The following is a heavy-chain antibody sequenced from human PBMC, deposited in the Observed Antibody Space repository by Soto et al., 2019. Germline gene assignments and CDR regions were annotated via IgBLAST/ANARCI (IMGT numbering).Heavy chain of an antibody. D-gene: IGHD5-18*01. CDR2: IYYSGNT. CDR3: ARDSYGYDYYYGMDV. V-gene: IGHV4-59*01. J-gene: IGHJ6*02. CDR1: GGSISSYY. Sequence: PSETLSLTCTVSGGSISSYYWSWIRQPPGKGLEWIGYIYYSGNTNYNPSLKSRITISVDTSKNQFSLKLSSVTAADMAVYYCARDSYGYDYYYGMDVWGQGTTVTVS.